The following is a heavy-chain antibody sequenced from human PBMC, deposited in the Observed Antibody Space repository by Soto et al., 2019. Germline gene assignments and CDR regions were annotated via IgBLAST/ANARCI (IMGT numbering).Heavy chain of an antibody. CDR3: ARGQHCTDVFCYTSDY. CDR2: INYSGGT. Sequence: SETLSLTCAVYSGSFSGYYWNWIRQPPGKGQEWIGEINYSGGTTYNPSLKSRVNISVDTAKNQFSLKVSSVTAAETALYYCARGQHCTDVFCYTSDYWGQGTLVNVSS. J-gene: IGHJ4*02. V-gene: IGHV4-34*01. D-gene: IGHD2-8*01. CDR1: SGSFSGYY.